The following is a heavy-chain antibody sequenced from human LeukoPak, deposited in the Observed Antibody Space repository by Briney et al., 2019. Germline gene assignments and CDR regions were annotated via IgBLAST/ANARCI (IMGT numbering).Heavy chain of an antibody. Sequence: SETLSLICAVYGGSFSGYYWSWIRQPPGKGLEWIGEINHSGSTNYNPSLKSRVTISVDTSKNQFSLKLSSVTAADTAVYYCARGLDIAATSFDYWGQGTLVTVSS. CDR2: INHSGST. D-gene: IGHD6-13*01. CDR3: ARGLDIAATSFDY. CDR1: GGSFSGYY. J-gene: IGHJ4*02. V-gene: IGHV4-34*01.